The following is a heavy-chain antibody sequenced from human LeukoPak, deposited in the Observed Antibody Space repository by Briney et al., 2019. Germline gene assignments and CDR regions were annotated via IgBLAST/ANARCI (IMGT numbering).Heavy chain of an antibody. J-gene: IGHJ3*02. CDR1: GFTFSSYS. CDR2: ISSSSSYI. D-gene: IGHD3-3*01. CDR3: AREAPTPGITIFGVPDAFDI. V-gene: IGHV3-21*01. Sequence: GGSRRLSCAASGFTFSSYSMNWVRQAPGKGLEWVSSISSSSSYIYYADSVKGRFTISRDNAKNSLYLQMNGLRAEDTAVYYCAREAPTPGITIFGVPDAFDIWGQGTMVTVSS.